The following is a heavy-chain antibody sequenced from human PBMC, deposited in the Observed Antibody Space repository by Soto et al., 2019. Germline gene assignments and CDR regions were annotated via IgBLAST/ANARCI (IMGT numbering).Heavy chain of an antibody. CDR1: GFTFSSNS. D-gene: IGHD3-3*01. CDR2: ISSSSSTI. Sequence: EVKVVESGGGLVQPGGSLRLSCAASGFTFSSNSMNWVRQAPGKGLEWIPYISSSSSTIYADSVKGRFTISRDNAKNSLYLQMNSLRDEDTAVYYCARVIWSGHLTSDLWGQGTLVTVSS. V-gene: IGHV3-48*02. CDR3: ARVIWSGHLTSDL. J-gene: IGHJ5*02.